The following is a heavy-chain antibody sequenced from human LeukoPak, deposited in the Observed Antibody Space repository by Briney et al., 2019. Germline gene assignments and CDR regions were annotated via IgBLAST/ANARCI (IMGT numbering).Heavy chain of an antibody. V-gene: IGHV3-64*01. Sequence: GGSLRLSCAASGFTFSSYAMHWVRQAPGKGLEYVSAISSNGGSTYYANSVKGRFTISRDNSKNTLYLQMGSLRAEDMAVYYCARDPHYYGTGYFDYWGQGTLVTVSS. J-gene: IGHJ4*02. D-gene: IGHD3-10*01. CDR2: ISSNGGST. CDR1: GFTFSSYA. CDR3: ARDPHYYGTGYFDY.